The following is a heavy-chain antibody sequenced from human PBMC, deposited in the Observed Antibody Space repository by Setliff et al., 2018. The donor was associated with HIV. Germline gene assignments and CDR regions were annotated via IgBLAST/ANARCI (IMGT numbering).Heavy chain of an antibody. CDR3: ARGLSFYDPGGFDY. Sequence: SETLSLTCTVPGGSINRSNYYWGWIRQPPGKGLEWIGTISYTGSTYYNPSLKSRVTISVDTSKNQSSLKLSSVTAADTAVYYCARGLSFYDPGGFDYWGQGTLVTVSS. CDR1: GGSINRSNYY. CDR2: ISYTGST. J-gene: IGHJ4*02. V-gene: IGHV4-39*07. D-gene: IGHD3-22*01.